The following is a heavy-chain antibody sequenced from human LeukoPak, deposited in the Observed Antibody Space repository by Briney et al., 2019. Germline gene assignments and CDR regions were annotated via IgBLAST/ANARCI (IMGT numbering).Heavy chain of an antibody. Sequence: SVTVSCTASGGTFSSYAISWVRQAPGQGLEWMGGIIPIFGTANYAQKFQGRVTITADESTSTAYMELSSLRSEDTAVYYCAQEGIAVAAFDPWGQGTLVTVSS. V-gene: IGHV1-69*01. J-gene: IGHJ5*02. D-gene: IGHD6-19*01. CDR3: AQEGIAVAAFDP. CDR1: GGTFSSYA. CDR2: IIPIFGTA.